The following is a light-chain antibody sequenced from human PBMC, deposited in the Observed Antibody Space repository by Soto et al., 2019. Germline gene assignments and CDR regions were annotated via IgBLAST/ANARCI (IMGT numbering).Light chain of an antibody. J-gene: IGKJ4*01. CDR1: QSVSSSS. CDR2: GAS. Sequence: EIVLTQSPGTLSLSPGEGATLSCRASQSVSSSSLTWYQQKRGQAPRLLIYGASTRATGIPDRFSGSGSGTDFTLTISRLEPEAFAVYYCNQYHSSFTFGGGTKVEIK. V-gene: IGKV3-20*01. CDR3: NQYHSSFT.